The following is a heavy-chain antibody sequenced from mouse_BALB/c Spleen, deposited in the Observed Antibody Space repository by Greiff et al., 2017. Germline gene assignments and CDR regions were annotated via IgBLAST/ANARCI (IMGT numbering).Heavy chain of an antibody. CDR2: IYPSDSYT. Sequence: VKLQQPGAELVRPGASVKLSCKASGYTFTSYWINWVKQRPGQGLEWIGNIYPSDSYTNYNQKFKDKATLTVDKSSSTAYMQLSSPTSEDSAVYYCTKGKLGRYYAMDYWGQGTSVTVSS. CDR3: TKGKLGRYYAMDY. CDR1: GYTFTSYW. D-gene: IGHD4-1*01. J-gene: IGHJ4*01. V-gene: IGHV1-69*02.